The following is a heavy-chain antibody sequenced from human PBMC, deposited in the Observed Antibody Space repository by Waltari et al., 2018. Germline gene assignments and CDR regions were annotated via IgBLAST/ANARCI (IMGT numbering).Heavy chain of an antibody. CDR1: GASITSYY. J-gene: IGHJ5*02. CDR3: ARERSWFDP. V-gene: IGHV4-59*01. CDR2: ISYSGRT. Sequence: QVQSQESGPGLVKPSETLSLTCTVSGASITSYYWSWIRQSPGKGLEWIGDISYSGRTDYGPSLKSRITISLDTSKNQFSLKLTSVTAADTAVYYCARERSWFDPWGPGTLVTVSS.